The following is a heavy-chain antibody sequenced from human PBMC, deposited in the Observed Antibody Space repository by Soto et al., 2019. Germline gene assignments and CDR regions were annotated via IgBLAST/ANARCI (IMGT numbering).Heavy chain of an antibody. Sequence: QVQLVQSGAEVKKPGASVKVSCKTSGYTFTNFGISWVRQAPGQGLEWMGWINTYNGNTNYAQKFQGSVTMTTDTSTSTAYMERRSLRSDDTAVYYWARGGTPMDYGGQGTLVTVSS. CDR3: ARGGTPMDY. CDR1: GYTFTNFG. J-gene: IGHJ4*02. D-gene: IGHD3-16*01. CDR2: INTYNGNT. V-gene: IGHV1-18*01.